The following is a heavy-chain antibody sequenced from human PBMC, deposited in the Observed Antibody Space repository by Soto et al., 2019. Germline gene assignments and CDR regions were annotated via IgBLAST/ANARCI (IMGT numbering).Heavy chain of an antibody. D-gene: IGHD3-3*01. CDR3: ARCTLPITIFGVVILYYYMDV. V-gene: IGHV4-34*01. J-gene: IGHJ6*03. CDR2: INHSGST. CDR1: GGSFSGYY. Sequence: QVQLQQWGAGLLKPSETLSLTCAVYGGSFSGYYWSWIRQPPGKGLEWIGEINHSGSTNYNPSLKSRIIISVDTSKNQFSLKLSSVTDADTAVYYCARCTLPITIFGVVILYYYMDVGGKGTTVTVSS.